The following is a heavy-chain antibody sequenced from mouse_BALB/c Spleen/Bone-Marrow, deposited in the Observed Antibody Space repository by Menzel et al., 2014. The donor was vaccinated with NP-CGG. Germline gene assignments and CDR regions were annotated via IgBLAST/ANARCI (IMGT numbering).Heavy chain of an antibody. CDR1: GFTFXDYY. D-gene: IGHD1-1*01. CDR2: IRSKANGYTT. CDR3: ARDSRSTVSHFDY. Sequence: EVQGVESGGGLVQPGGSLGLSCATSGFTFXDYYMNWVRQPPGKALEWLGFIRSKANGYTTEYSASVKGRFTISRDNSQSILYLQMNTLRAEDSTTYYCARDSRSTVSHFDYWGQGTTLTVSS. V-gene: IGHV7-3*02. J-gene: IGHJ2*01.